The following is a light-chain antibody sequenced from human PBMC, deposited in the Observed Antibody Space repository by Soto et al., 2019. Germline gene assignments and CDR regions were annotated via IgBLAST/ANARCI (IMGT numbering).Light chain of an antibody. J-gene: IGLJ2*01. Sequence: QSALTQPPSASGSPGQSVTISCTGTSSDIGAYNYVSWYQRHPGKPPRLVLYEVSGRPSGVPDRFSGSKSANTASLTVSGLQAEDEADYFCSSYAGSNSIFGGGTKLTVL. CDR2: EVS. V-gene: IGLV2-8*01. CDR1: SSDIGAYNY. CDR3: SSYAGSNSI.